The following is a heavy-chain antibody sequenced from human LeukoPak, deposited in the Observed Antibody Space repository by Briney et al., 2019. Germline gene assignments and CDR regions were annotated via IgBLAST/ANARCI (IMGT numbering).Heavy chain of an antibody. D-gene: IGHD6-13*01. Sequence: GGSLRLSCAASGFTFSSYSMNWVRQAPGKGLEWVSYIGSSSSTIYYADSVKGRFTISRDNAKNSLYLQMNSLRAEDTAVYYCARDYSSSSGKHAFDIWGQGTMVTVSS. CDR3: ARDYSSSSGKHAFDI. J-gene: IGHJ3*02. CDR2: IGSSSSTI. CDR1: GFTFSSYS. V-gene: IGHV3-48*01.